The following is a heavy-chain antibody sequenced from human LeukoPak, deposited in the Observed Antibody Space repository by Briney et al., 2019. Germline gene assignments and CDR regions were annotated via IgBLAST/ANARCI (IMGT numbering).Heavy chain of an antibody. D-gene: IGHD1-26*01. Sequence: GGSLRLSCAASGFTVSSNYMSWVRQAPGKGLEWVSVLYSGGTTCYADSVKGRFTISRDSSKNTLYLQMNSLRAEDTAVYYCAREVGATPRTYYFDYWGQGTLVTVSS. CDR2: LYSGGTT. CDR3: AREVGATPRTYYFDY. V-gene: IGHV3-66*01. CDR1: GFTVSSNY. J-gene: IGHJ4*02.